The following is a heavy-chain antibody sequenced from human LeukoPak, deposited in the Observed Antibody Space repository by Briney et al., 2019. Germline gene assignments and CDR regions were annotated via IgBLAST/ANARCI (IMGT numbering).Heavy chain of an antibody. CDR2: ISGSGGST. D-gene: IGHD3-10*01. CDR3: AKASMVRGVTLKFDY. CDR1: GFTFSSYA. V-gene: IGHV3-23*01. Sequence: GGSLRLSCAASGFTFSSYAMSWVRQAPGKGLEWVSAISGSGGSTYYADSVKGRFTISRDNSKNTLYLQMNSLRAEDTAVYYCAKASMVRGVTLKFDYWGRGTLVTVSS. J-gene: IGHJ4*02.